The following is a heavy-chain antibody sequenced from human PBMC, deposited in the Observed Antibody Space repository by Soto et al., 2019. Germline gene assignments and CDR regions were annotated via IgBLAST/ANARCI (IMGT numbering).Heavy chain of an antibody. CDR1: GGPFSGYS. Sequence: GGSLRLSCAASGGPFSGYSMNWVRQAPGKGLEWVSSISSSSSYIYYADSVKGRFTISRDNAKNSLYLQMNSLRAEDTAVYYCARGLYYYDSSGYYSPWGQGTLVTVSS. V-gene: IGHV3-21*01. CDR2: ISSSSSYI. D-gene: IGHD3-22*01. CDR3: ARGLYYYDSSGYYSP. J-gene: IGHJ5*02.